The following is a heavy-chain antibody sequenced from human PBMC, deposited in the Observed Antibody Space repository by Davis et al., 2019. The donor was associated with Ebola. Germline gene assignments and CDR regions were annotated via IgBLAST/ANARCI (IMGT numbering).Heavy chain of an antibody. V-gene: IGHV3-23*01. CDR2: ISGSGDST. CDR1: GFTFSSYA. D-gene: IGHD4-17*01. CDR3: AREETDYGDYPNWFDP. J-gene: IGHJ5*02. Sequence: PGGSLRLSCAASGFTFSSYAMTWVRQAPGKGLEWVSTISGSGDSTNYADSVKGRFTISRDNAKNTLYLQMSSLRAEDTAVYYCAREETDYGDYPNWFDPWGQGTLVTVSS.